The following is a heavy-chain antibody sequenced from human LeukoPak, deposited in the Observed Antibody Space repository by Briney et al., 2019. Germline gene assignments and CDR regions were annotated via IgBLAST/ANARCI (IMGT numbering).Heavy chain of an antibody. D-gene: IGHD3-3*01. V-gene: IGHV3-74*01. CDR3: ATSPIFSND. Sequence: PGGSLRLSCAASGFTFSDYWMHWVRQAPGKGLVWVSHISTDGSSTTYADSVRGRFIISRDNARNTLYLQMNSLRVGDTAVYYCATSPIFSNDWGQGTLVTVSP. J-gene: IGHJ4*02. CDR2: ISTDGSST. CDR1: GFTFSDYW.